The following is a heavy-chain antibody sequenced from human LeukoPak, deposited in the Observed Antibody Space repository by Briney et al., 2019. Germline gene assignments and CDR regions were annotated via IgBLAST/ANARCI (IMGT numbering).Heavy chain of an antibody. Sequence: TSQTLSLTCTVSGGSISSGSYYWSWIRQPAGKGLEWIGRIYTSGSTNYNPSLKSRVTISVDTSKNQFSLKLSSVTAADTAVYYCARVGRSEYFQHWGKGTTVTVSS. V-gene: IGHV4-61*02. CDR3: ARVGRSEYFQH. J-gene: IGHJ1*01. D-gene: IGHD3-10*01. CDR1: GGSISSGSYY. CDR2: IYTSGST.